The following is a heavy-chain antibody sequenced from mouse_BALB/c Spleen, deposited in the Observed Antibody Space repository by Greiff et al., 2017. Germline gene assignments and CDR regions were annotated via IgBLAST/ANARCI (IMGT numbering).Heavy chain of an antibody. J-gene: IGHJ4*01. CDR3: ARSGGNSYAMDY. Sequence: EVKLVESGPGLVKPSQSLSLTCSVTGYSITSGYYWNWIRQFPGNKLEWMGYISYDGSNNYNPSLKNRISITRDTSKNQFFLKLNSVTTEDTATYYCARSGGNSYAMDYWGQGTSVTVSS. V-gene: IGHV3-6*02. CDR2: ISYDGSN. CDR1: GYSITSGYY. D-gene: IGHD2-1*01.